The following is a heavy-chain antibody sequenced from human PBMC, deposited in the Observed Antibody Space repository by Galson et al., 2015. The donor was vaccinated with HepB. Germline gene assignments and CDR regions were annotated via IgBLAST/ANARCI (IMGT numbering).Heavy chain of an antibody. V-gene: IGHV3-30-3*01. Sequence: SLRLSCAASGFTFGSYAMHWVRQAPGKGLEWVAVISYDGSNKYYADSVKGRFTISRDNSKNTLYLQMNSLRAEDTDVYYCARGVYGSGSYTSFWGQGTLVTVSS. D-gene: IGHD3-10*01. CDR2: ISYDGSNK. J-gene: IGHJ4*02. CDR3: ARGVYGSGSYTSF. CDR1: GFTFGSYA.